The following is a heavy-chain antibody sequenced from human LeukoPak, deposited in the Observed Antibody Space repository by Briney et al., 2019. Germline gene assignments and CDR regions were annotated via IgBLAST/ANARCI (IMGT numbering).Heavy chain of an antibody. Sequence: PGGSLRLSCAASGFTFSNFHMTWVRQSPGKGLEWVAIISSDGSRKYYAHSVEGRFTISRDNSKNTLYLQMDSLRAEDTAVYYCARDRAWNYFDSWGQGTLVTVSS. D-gene: IGHD3-3*01. CDR3: ARDRAWNYFDS. CDR2: ISSDGSRK. CDR1: GFTFSNFH. V-gene: IGHV3-30*03. J-gene: IGHJ4*02.